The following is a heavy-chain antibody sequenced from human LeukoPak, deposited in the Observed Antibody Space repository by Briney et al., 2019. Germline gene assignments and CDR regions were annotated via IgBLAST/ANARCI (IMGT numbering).Heavy chain of an antibody. J-gene: IGHJ3*02. CDR2: IVVGSGNT. Sequence: GASVKVSCKASGFTFTSSAVQWVRQARGQRLEWIGWIVVGSGNTNYAQKFQERVTITRDMSTSTAYMELSSLRSEDTAVYYCAAEGYDILTDDDAFDIWGQGTMVTVSS. CDR3: AAEGYDILTDDDAFDI. D-gene: IGHD3-9*01. CDR1: GFTFTSSA. V-gene: IGHV1-58*01.